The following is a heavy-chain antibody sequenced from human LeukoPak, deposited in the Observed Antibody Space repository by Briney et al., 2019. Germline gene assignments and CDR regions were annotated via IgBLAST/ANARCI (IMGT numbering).Heavy chain of an antibody. CDR2: ISGSGGST. J-gene: IGHJ4*02. CDR1: GFTFSSYA. V-gene: IGHV3-23*01. CDR3: AKGPSVVVADHVVDY. Sequence: GGSLRLSCAASGFTFSSYAMSWVRQAPGKGLEWVSAISGSGGSTYYADSVKGRFTISRDNSKNTLYLQMNSLRAEDTAVYYCAKGPSVVVADHVVDYWAREPWSPSPQ. D-gene: IGHD2-15*01.